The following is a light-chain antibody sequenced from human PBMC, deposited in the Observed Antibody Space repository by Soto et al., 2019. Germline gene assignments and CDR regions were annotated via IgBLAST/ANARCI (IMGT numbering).Light chain of an antibody. V-gene: IGKV3-11*01. CDR1: QSVSSY. Sequence: EIVLTQSPATLSLSPGERATLSCRASQSVSSYLAWYQQKPSQAPRLLIYDASNRATGIPARFSGSGSGTDFTLTISSLEPEDFAVYYCQQRSNWPPTFGQGKRREI. CDR2: DAS. J-gene: IGKJ5*01. CDR3: QQRSNWPPT.